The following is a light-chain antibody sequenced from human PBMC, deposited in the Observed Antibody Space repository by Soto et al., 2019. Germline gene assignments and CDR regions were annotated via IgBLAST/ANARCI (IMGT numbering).Light chain of an antibody. Sequence: DIQMTQSPSTLSASVGDRVTITCRASQSIGTWLAWYQQKPGKAPSLLIYMASRLEHGVPSRFSGSGSGTEFTLTISSLQPDDFATYYCQQYHSYSATFGQGTRLDIK. CDR1: QSIGTW. CDR2: MAS. V-gene: IGKV1-5*03. CDR3: QQYHSYSAT. J-gene: IGKJ5*01.